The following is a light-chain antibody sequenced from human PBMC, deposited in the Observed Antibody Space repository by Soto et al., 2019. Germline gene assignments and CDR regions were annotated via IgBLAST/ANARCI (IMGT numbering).Light chain of an antibody. J-gene: IGKJ1*01. CDR3: QQYNNWWT. Sequence: EIVMTQSPATLSVSPGERVTLSCRASQSFSSNLAWYQQKPGQAPRLLIYGASTRVTGIPARFTGSGSGTEFTLTISSLQFDDSAVYYCQQYNNWWTFGQGTKVDI. V-gene: IGKV3-15*01. CDR2: GAS. CDR1: QSFSSN.